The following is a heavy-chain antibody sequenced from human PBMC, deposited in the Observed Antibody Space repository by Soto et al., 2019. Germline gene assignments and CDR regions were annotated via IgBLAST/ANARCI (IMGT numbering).Heavy chain of an antibody. D-gene: IGHD6-25*01. CDR3: AKAGDTRLGAHYYYYMDV. Sequence: GGSLRLSCAASGFTFSSYAMSWVRQAPGKGLEWVSAISGSGGSTYYADSVKGRFTISRDNSKNTLYLQMNSLRAEDTAVYYCAKAGDTRLGAHYYYYMDVWGKGTTVTVSS. V-gene: IGHV3-23*01. CDR1: GFTFSSYA. J-gene: IGHJ6*03. CDR2: ISGSGGST.